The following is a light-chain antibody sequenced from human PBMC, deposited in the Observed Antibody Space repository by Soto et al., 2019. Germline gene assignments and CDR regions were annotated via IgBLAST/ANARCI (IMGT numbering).Light chain of an antibody. CDR3: QQYATSPWT. V-gene: IGKV3-20*01. J-gene: IGKJ1*01. CDR2: GAS. Sequence: ENVLTQSPGTLSMSAGERATLSCRASQSVSSNYLAWYQQKPGQAPRLLIYGASSRAIGIPDRFSGSGSGTDFTLTITRLGPEDFAVYYCQQYATSPWTFGQGTKVDIK. CDR1: QSVSSNY.